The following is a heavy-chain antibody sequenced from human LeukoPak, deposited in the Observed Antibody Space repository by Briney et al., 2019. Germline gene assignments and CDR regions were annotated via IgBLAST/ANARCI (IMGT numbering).Heavy chain of an antibody. Sequence: PAGSLRLSCAASGFTFSTYWMHWVRQAPGKGLVWVSRISSDGSTTSYADSVKGRFAISRDNAKNTLYLQMNSLRAEDTAIYYCTTGGRSRADSWGQGTLVTVSS. V-gene: IGHV3-74*01. CDR1: GFTFSTYW. D-gene: IGHD6-13*01. CDR3: TTGGRSRADS. CDR2: ISSDGSTT. J-gene: IGHJ4*02.